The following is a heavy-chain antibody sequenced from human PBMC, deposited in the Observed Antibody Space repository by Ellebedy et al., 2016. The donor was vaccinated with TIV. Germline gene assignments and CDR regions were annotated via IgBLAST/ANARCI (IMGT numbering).Heavy chain of an antibody. Sequence: PGGSLRLSCAVSGFAVRGHYMSWVRQAPGKGLEWVSVMYDGGDTYYADSVKGRFTISRDNSKNTLHVQMNSLRAEDTAMYYCARTIKGQTHSGDYEILDLWGQGTLVTVSS. CDR3: ARTIKGQTHSGDYEILDL. CDR1: GFAVRGHY. V-gene: IGHV3-53*01. J-gene: IGHJ5*02. CDR2: MYDGGDT. D-gene: IGHD4-17*01.